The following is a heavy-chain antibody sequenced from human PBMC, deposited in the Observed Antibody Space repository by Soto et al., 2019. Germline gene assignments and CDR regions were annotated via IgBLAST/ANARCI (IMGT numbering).Heavy chain of an antibody. CDR2: TYYKSKWYY. Sequence: SQTLSLTCDISGDSFSSNSAGWNWIRQTPSRGLEWLGRTYYKSKWYYTYAASVKSRITVSPDTSKNQFSLQLTSVTPEDTAVYYCARGSWDDVSGHYYMDVWEKGTTVTVSS. CDR3: ARGSWDDVSGHYYMDV. D-gene: IGHD1-1*01. J-gene: IGHJ6*03. V-gene: IGHV6-1*01. CDR1: GDSFSSNSAG.